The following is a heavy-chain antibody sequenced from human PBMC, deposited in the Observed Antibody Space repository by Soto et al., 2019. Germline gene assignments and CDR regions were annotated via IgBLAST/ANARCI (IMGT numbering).Heavy chain of an antibody. Sequence: LSLTCAVYGGSFSGYYWSWIRQPPGKGLEWIGEINHSGSTNYNPSLKSRVTISVDTSKNQFSLKLSSVTAADTAVYYCARARSAAGGRYYFDYWGQGTLVTVSS. J-gene: IGHJ4*02. CDR1: GGSFSGYY. V-gene: IGHV4-34*01. CDR2: INHSGST. D-gene: IGHD3-16*01. CDR3: ARARSAAGGRYYFDY.